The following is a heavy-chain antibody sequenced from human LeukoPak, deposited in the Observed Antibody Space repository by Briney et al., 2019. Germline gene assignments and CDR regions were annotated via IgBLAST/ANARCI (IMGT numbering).Heavy chain of an antibody. CDR3: ASPSVRTAHAFDF. V-gene: IGHV3-7*01. CDR2: IKQEGSEK. CDR1: GFTFRNYW. Sequence: GGSLRLSCGGSGFTFRNYWMRWVRQAPGKGREWGANIKQEGSEKHTADSAKSRFIISRDNAKNSLYLQMNGLRAEDTAVYYCASPSVRTAHAFDFWGQGTMVTVSS. D-gene: IGHD6-19*01. J-gene: IGHJ3*01.